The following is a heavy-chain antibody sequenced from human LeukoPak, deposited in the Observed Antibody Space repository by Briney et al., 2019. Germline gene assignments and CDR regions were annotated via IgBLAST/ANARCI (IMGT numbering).Heavy chain of an antibody. D-gene: IGHD4-23*01. CDR3: ATDGGRWSLPFDF. V-gene: IGHV3-15*01. CDR1: GFTFSNAW. CDR2: ITSISDGGTT. J-gene: IGHJ4*02. Sequence: GGSLRLFCAASGFTFSNAWMSWVRQAPGKGLEWVGRITSISDGGTTEYAAPVKGRSSISRDDSKNTVYLEINSLKTEDTDVYYCATDGGRWSLPFDFWGQGSLVIVSS.